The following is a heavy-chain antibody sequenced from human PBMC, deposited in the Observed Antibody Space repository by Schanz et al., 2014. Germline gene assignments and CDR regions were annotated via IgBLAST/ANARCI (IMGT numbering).Heavy chain of an antibody. CDR2: ISSRSSHI. CDR3: VRDRRNADLDY. D-gene: IGHD1-1*01. V-gene: IGHV3-21*01. Sequence: VQVVQSGGGLVKPGGSLRLSCAASGFTFDKYAMHWVRQAPGKGLEWVSSISSRSSHIYYADSVKGRFTVSRDNAKNSVYLQMNGLRVEDTAVYYCVRDRRNADLDYWGQGTLVTVSS. J-gene: IGHJ4*02. CDR1: GFTFDKYA.